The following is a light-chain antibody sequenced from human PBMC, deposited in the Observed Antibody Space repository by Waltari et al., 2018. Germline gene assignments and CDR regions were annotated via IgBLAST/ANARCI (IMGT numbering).Light chain of an antibody. Sequence: QSALTQPASVSGSPGQSIAISCTGTNSDVGGYNYVSWYQQHPGKAPKPMIYDVSNRPSGVSNRFSGSKSGNTASLTISGLQAEDEADYYCSSYTSSSTLYVFGTGTKVTVL. CDR3: SSYTSSSTLYV. J-gene: IGLJ1*01. V-gene: IGLV2-14*03. CDR2: DVS. CDR1: NSDVGGYNY.